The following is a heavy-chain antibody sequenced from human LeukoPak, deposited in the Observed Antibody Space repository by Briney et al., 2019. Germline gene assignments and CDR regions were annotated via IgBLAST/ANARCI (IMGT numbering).Heavy chain of an antibody. CDR1: GFTLGDYN. V-gene: IGHV3-21*01. CDR2: ITRSSTYM. CDR3: ARDAALLPGKYYYYMDV. D-gene: IGHD6-25*01. Sequence: GGSLRLSCVASGFTLGDYNMNWVRQAPGKGLEWVSAITRSSTYMNYADSLKGRFTISRDNAKNSMYLQMNSLTAEDTAVYFCARDAALLPGKYYYYMDVWGKGTTVIVSS. J-gene: IGHJ6*03.